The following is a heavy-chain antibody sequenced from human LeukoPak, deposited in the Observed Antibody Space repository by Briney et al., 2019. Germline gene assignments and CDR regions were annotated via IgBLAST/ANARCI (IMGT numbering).Heavy chain of an antibody. J-gene: IGHJ5*02. V-gene: IGHV4-61*02. CDR2: IYTSGST. CDR3: ARATLGYYDSWFDP. CDR1: GGSISSGSHY. D-gene: IGHD3-22*01. Sequence: PSQTLSLTCTVSGGSISSGSHYWSWIRQPAGKGLEWIGRIYTSGSTNYNPSLKSRVTISVDTSKNQFSLKLSSVTAADTAVYYCARATLGYYDSWFDPWGQGTLVTVSS.